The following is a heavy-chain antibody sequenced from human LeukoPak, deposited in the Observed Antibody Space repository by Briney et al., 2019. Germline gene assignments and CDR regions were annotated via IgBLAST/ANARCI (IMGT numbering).Heavy chain of an antibody. CDR2: ISYDGRNE. J-gene: IGHJ3*02. CDR1: GFTFSNHA. CDR3: AKVSSSYIDDAFDI. V-gene: IGHV3-30*04. D-gene: IGHD6-13*01. Sequence: GGSLRLSCTASGFTFSNHALHWVRQAPGKGLEWLTVISYDGRNEYYADSVTGRFTISRDNSKNTVSLQLNSLRVEDAAVYYCAKVSSSYIDDAFDIWGQGTMVTVSS.